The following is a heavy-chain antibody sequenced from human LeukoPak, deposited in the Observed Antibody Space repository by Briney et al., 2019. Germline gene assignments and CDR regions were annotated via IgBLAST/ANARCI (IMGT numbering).Heavy chain of an antibody. Sequence: PSETLSLTCAVSGGSISSSNWWSWVRQPPGKGLEWIGEIYHSGSTNYNPSLKSRVTISADKSKNQFSLKLSSVTAADTAVYYCARDHSSSSWMDSFEIWGPGTKVTVSS. V-gene: IGHV4-4*02. CDR1: GGSISSSNW. D-gene: IGHD6-6*01. CDR2: IYHSGST. CDR3: ARDHSSSSWMDSFEI. J-gene: IGHJ3*02.